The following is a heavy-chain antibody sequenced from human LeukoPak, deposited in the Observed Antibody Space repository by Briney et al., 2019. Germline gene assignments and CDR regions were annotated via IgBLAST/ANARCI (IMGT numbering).Heavy chain of an antibody. CDR1: GFTFSSYG. Sequence: GRSLRLSCAASGFTFSSYGMPWVRQAPGKGLEWVAVIWYDGSNKYYADSVKGRFTISRDNSKNTLYLQMNSLRAEDTAVYYCARGADAFDIWGQGTMVTVSS. CDR2: IWYDGSNK. CDR3: ARGADAFDI. V-gene: IGHV3-33*01. J-gene: IGHJ3*02.